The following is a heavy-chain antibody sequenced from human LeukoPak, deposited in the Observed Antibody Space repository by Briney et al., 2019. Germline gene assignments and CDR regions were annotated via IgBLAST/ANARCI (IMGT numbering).Heavy chain of an antibody. J-gene: IGHJ4*02. D-gene: IGHD5-24*01. V-gene: IGHV3-23*01. CDR1: GFIFSNYA. Sequence: GGSLRLSCAVSGFIFSNYAMSWVRQAPWKGLEWVSSISGSGDATKYADSVMGRFTISRDNSKNTLSLQMNSLRAEDTAVYYCAKSDCSSDGCKLLDYWGQGTLVTASS. CDR3: AKSDCSSDGCKLLDY. CDR2: ISGSGDAT.